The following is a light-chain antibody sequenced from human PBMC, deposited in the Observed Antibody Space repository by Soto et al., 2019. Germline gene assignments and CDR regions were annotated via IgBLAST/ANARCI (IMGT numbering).Light chain of an antibody. CDR2: GAS. Sequence: EIVMTQSPATLSVSPGERAALSCRASQSVSGNLAWYQQTPGQAPRLLIYGASTRATGIPSRFSGSGIETEVTLTISSLKSEEFAVYYCQQYNYRPPAVGQVTRLEI. J-gene: IGKJ5*01. CDR3: QQYNYRPPA. CDR1: QSVSGN. V-gene: IGKV3-15*01.